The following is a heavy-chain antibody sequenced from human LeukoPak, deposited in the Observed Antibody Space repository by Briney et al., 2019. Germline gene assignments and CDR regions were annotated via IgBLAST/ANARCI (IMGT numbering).Heavy chain of an antibody. Sequence: SETLSLTCTVSGGSISSYYWSWIRQSPGKGLEWIGYIYYSGSTNYNPSLKSRVTMSVDTSKNQFSLKLSSVTAADTAVYYCAGGLLWFGGMGYWGQGTLVTVSS. V-gene: IGHV4-59*08. CDR3: AGGLLWFGGMGY. CDR1: GGSISSYY. D-gene: IGHD3-10*01. CDR2: IYYSGST. J-gene: IGHJ4*02.